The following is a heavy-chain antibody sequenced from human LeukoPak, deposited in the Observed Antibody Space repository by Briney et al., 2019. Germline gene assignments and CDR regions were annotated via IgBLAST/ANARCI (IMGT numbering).Heavy chain of an antibody. Sequence: ASVKVSCKASGYTFTSYDINWVRQATGQGLEWMGWMNPNSGNTGYAQKFQGRGTMTRNTSISTAYMELSSLRSEDTDVYYCARASGFGWGIAFDIWGQGTMVTVSS. CDR1: GYTFTSYD. CDR2: MNPNSGNT. V-gene: IGHV1-8*01. D-gene: IGHD6-13*01. CDR3: ARASGFGWGIAFDI. J-gene: IGHJ3*02.